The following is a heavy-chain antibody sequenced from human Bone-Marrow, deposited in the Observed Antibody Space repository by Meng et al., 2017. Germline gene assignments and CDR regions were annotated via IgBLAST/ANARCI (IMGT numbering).Heavy chain of an antibody. CDR2: VNSRRETT. CDR1: GYTFVSYY. J-gene: IGHJ4*02. CDR3: ARGLAVDEFDY. Sequence: QVQLGESGGEGKQPGASLNISCKASGYTFVSYYIHWVRQAPGQGLEWIGVVNSRRETTIYAQMFQGRVTMTRDTSTSTVYMALSSLGSEDTAVYYCARGLAVDEFDYWGQGTLVTVSS. V-gene: IGHV1-46*01. D-gene: IGHD2-15*01.